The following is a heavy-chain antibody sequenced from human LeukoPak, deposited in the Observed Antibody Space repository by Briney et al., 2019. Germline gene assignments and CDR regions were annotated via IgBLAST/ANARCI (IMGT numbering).Heavy chain of an antibody. CDR1: GGSISSGSYY. V-gene: IGHV4-61*02. J-gene: IGHJ2*01. CDR2: IYTSGST. CDR3: ARVGTFEWYFDL. Sequence: SETLSLTCTVSGGSISSGSYYWSWIRQPAGKGLEGIGRIYTSGSTNYNPSLKSRVTISVDTSKNQFSLKLSSVTAADTAVYYCARVGTFEWYFDLWGRGTLVTVSS.